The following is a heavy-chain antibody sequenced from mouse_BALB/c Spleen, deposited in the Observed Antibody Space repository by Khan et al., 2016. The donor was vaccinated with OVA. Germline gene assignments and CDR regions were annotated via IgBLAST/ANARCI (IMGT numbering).Heavy chain of an antibody. CDR3: ARVYGGDSDY. J-gene: IGHJ2*01. D-gene: IGHD1-1*01. CDR2: ISYSGNT. V-gene: IGHV3-2*02. CDR1: GYSITSDYA. Sequence: EVELVESGPGLVKPSQSLSLTCTVTGYSITSDYAWNWIRQFPGNKLEWMGFISYSGNTNYNPSPKSRISITRDTSKNQFFLQLNSVTTEDTATYYRARVYGGDSDYWGHCTTLTVSS.